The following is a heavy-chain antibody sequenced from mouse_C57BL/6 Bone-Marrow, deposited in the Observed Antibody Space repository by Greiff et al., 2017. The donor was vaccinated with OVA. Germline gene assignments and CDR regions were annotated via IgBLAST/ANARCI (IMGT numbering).Heavy chain of an antibody. CDR2: IDPSDSYT. CDR1: GYTFTSYW. Sequence: VQLQQPGAELVMPGASVKLSCKASGYTFTSYWMHWVKQRPGQGLEWIGEIDPSDSYTNYNQKFKGKSTLTVDKSSSTAYMQLSSLTSEDSAVYYCARDDYYGSSSYWYFDVWGTGTTVTVSS. CDR3: ARDDYYGSSSYWYFDV. D-gene: IGHD1-1*01. V-gene: IGHV1-69*01. J-gene: IGHJ1*03.